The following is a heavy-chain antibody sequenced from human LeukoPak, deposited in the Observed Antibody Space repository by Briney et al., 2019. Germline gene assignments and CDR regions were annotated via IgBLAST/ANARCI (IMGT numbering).Heavy chain of an antibody. D-gene: IGHD3-10*01. CDR2: IYYSGST. J-gene: IGHJ6*03. V-gene: IGHV4-59*01. Sequence: PSETLSLTCSVSGDSISNYYWSWIRQPPGKGLEWIGYIYYSGSTNYNPSLKSRVTISVDTSKNHFSLKLSSVTAADTAVYYCAKEGWRTGRITMVRGVIITLPYYMDVWGKGTTVTISS. CDR1: GDSISNYY. CDR3: AKEGWRTGRITMVRGVIITLPYYMDV.